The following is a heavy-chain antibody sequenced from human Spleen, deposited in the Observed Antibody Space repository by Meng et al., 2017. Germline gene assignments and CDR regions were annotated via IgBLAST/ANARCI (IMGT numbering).Heavy chain of an antibody. Sequence: EVQLLESGGGLVKSGGSLILSCAASGFTFNSYGMSWVRQAPGKGLEWVSSISRDSRYIFYADSVKGRFTISRDNAKNSLYLQMNSLSPEDTAVFYCARFETVGVATGDFWGQGTLVTVSS. J-gene: IGHJ4*02. CDR2: ISRDSRYI. CDR1: GFTFNSYG. V-gene: IGHV3-21*02. CDR3: ARFETVGVATGDF. D-gene: IGHD2-15*01.